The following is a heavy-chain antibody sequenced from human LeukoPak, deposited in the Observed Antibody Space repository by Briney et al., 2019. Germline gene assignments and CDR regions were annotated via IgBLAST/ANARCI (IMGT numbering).Heavy chain of an antibody. CDR2: SNHSGST. CDR1: GGSFSGYY. CDR3: ARGHDILTGYSIIYYFDY. V-gene: IGHV4-34*01. Sequence: SETLPLTCAVYGGSFSGYYWSWIRQPPGKGLEWIGESNHSGSTNYNPSLKSRVTISVDTSKNQFSLKLSSVTAADTAVYYCARGHDILTGYSIIYYFDYWGQGTLATVSS. J-gene: IGHJ4*02. D-gene: IGHD3-9*01.